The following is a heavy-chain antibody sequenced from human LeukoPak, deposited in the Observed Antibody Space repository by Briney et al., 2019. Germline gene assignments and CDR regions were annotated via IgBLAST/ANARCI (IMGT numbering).Heavy chain of an antibody. J-gene: IGHJ4*02. Sequence: GGSLRLSCAASGFTFSSYSMNWVRQAPGMGLEWVSSISGSSSYIYYADSVKGRFTISRDNVKNSLFLQMDSLRAEDTAVYYCARRSDYYDSSGYDYWGQGTLVTVSS. V-gene: IGHV3-21*01. CDR1: GFTFSSYS. CDR3: ARRSDYYDSSGYDY. D-gene: IGHD3-22*01. CDR2: ISGSSSYI.